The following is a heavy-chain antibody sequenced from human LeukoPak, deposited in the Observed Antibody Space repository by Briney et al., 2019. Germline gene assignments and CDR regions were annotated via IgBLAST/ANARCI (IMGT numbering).Heavy chain of an antibody. CDR3: AKDAIDSSGYYFFDY. CDR1: GFTFSSYG. J-gene: IGHJ4*02. Sequence: GGSLRLSCAASGFTFSSYGMHWVRQAPGKGLEWVAFIRYDGSNKYYADSVKGRFTISRDNSKNTLYLQMNSLRAEDTAVYYCAKDAIDSSGYYFFDYWGQGTLVTVSS. CDR2: IRYDGSNK. D-gene: IGHD3-22*01. V-gene: IGHV3-30*02.